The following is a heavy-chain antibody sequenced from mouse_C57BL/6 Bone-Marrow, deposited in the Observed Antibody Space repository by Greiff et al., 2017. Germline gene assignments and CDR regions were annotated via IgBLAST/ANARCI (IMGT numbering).Heavy chain of an antibody. CDR1: GYTFTSYW. V-gene: IGHV1-5*01. CDR3: TRGLRNYAKDY. J-gene: IGHJ4*01. Sequence: VHVKQSGTVLARPGASVKMSCKTSGYTFTSYWLHWVKQRPGQGLEWIGVLYPGNSDTSYNQKFKGKAKLTAVTSASAAYMELSSLTNEDSAVYDCTRGLRNYAKDYWGQGTSVTVSS. CDR2: LYPGNSDT.